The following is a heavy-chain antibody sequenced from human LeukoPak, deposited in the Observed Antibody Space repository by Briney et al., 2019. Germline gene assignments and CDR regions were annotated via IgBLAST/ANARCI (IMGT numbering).Heavy chain of an antibody. Sequence: SVTVSCKASGGTFSSYAISWVRQAPGQGLEWMGGIIPIFGTANYAQKFQGRVTITTDESTSTAYMELSSLRSEDTAVYYCAIGASPYDFWSGYYGYWGQGTLVTVSS. D-gene: IGHD3-3*01. CDR1: GGTFSSYA. CDR2: IIPIFGTA. V-gene: IGHV1-69*05. CDR3: AIGASPYDFWSGYYGY. J-gene: IGHJ4*02.